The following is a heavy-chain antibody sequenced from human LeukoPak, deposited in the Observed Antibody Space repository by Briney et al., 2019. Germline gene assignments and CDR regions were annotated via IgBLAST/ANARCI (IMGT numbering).Heavy chain of an antibody. CDR2: ISPDSGGT. CDR1: GYTFTSYY. V-gene: IGHV1-2*02. D-gene: IGHD1-26*01. CDR3: ARDGSWEDFQH. J-gene: IGHJ1*01. Sequence: GASVKVSCKASGYTFTSYYMHWVRQAPGQGLEWMGWISPDSGGTNYAQKFQGRVTMTRDTSISTAYMELSRLRSDDTAVYYCARDGSWEDFQHWGQGTLVTVSS.